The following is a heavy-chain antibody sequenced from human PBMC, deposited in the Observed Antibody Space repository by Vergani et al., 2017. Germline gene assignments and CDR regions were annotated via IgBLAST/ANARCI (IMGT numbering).Heavy chain of an antibody. CDR3: VYRKTECGTTGCFYPFYYCYYMDV. V-gene: IGHV2-5*04. CDR1: GFSLNTRGLS. D-gene: IGHD1-7*01. Sequence: QITLKESGPTLVKPTQTLTLTCTFSGFSLNTRGLSVAWIRQPPGKALDWLALIYWNDDQHYSPSLNNRVTITKDTSKNQVVLTMTNMAYVDTGTYYSVYRKTECGTTGCFYPFYYCYYMDVWGKGTTVTVSS. CDR2: IYWNDDQ. J-gene: IGHJ6*03.